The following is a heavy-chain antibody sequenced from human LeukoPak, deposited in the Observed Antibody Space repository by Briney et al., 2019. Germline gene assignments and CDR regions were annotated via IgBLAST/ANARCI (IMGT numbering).Heavy chain of an antibody. D-gene: IGHD3-9*01. CDR3: AKVESGNYDILTGYYYYYYYMDV. V-gene: IGHV3-23*01. Sequence: PGGSLRLSCAASGFTFSSYAMSWVRQAPGKGLEWVSAISGSGGSTYYADSVKGRFTISRDNSKNTLYLQMNSLRAEDTAVYYCAKVESGNYDILTGYYYYYYYMDVWGKGTTVTVSS. CDR2: ISGSGGST. CDR1: GFTFSSYA. J-gene: IGHJ6*03.